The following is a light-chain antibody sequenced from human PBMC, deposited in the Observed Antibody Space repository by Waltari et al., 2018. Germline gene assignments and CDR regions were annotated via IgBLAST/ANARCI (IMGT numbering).Light chain of an antibody. CDR2: AAS. CDR1: QAISTF. J-gene: IGKJ4*01. V-gene: IGKV1-16*02. CDR3: QQYSTFPPT. Sequence: DIQMTPSPSSLSPSVGDRVLLTCRASQAISTFLAWFQLKPGKAPKSLIYAASTLQTGVSSNFSGSGSGTDFTLTISSLQPGDCATYYCQQYSTFPPTFGGGTRVEI.